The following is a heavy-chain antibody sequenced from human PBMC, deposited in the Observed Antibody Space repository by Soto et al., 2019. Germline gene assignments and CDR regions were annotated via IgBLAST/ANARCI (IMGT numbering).Heavy chain of an antibody. J-gene: IGHJ5*02. V-gene: IGHV1-69*13. CDR3: ARVDYYDSSGYYLFDP. CDR2: IIPIFGTA. CDR1: GGTFSSYA. Sequence: SVKVSCKASGGTFSSYAISWVRQAPGQGLEWMGGIIPIFGTANYAQKFQGRVTITADESTSTAYMELSSLRSEDTAVYYCARVDYYDSSGYYLFDPWGQGTLVTVS. D-gene: IGHD3-22*01.